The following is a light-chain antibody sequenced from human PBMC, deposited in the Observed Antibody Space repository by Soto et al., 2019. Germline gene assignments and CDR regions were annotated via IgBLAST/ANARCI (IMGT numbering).Light chain of an antibody. CDR2: GAS. Sequence: EIVLTQSPGTLSLSPGERATLSCRASQSVSSSYLAWYQQKPGQAPRLLIYGASGRATGIPDRFSGSWSGTDFPLTISRLEPEDFAVYYCQQYGSSPPVTFGQGTRLEIK. CDR1: QSVSSSY. J-gene: IGKJ5*01. CDR3: QQYGSSPPVT. V-gene: IGKV3-20*01.